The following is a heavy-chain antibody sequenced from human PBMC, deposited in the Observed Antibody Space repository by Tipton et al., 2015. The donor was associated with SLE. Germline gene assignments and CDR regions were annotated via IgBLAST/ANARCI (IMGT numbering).Heavy chain of an antibody. D-gene: IGHD6-13*01. Sequence: LRLSCTVSGGSISSYYWSWIRQPPGKGLEWIGYIYYSGSTNYNPSLKSRVTISVDTSKNQFSLKLSSVTAADTAVYYCARGWVSWPYYFDYWGQGTLVTVSS. CDR3: ARGWVSWPYYFDY. J-gene: IGHJ4*02. CDR1: GGSISSYY. CDR2: IYYSGST. V-gene: IGHV4-59*01.